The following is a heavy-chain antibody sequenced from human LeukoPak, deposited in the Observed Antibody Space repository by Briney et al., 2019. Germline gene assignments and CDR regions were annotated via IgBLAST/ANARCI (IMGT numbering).Heavy chain of an antibody. Sequence: GGSLRLSCAASGFTFSSYSMNWVRQAPGKGLEWVSYISSSSSTIYYADSVKGRFTISRDNAKNSLYLQMNSLRAEDTAVYYCARDHYAQQLTDYMDVWGKGTTVTVSS. J-gene: IGHJ6*03. V-gene: IGHV3-48*01. CDR1: GFTFSSYS. CDR3: ARDHYAQQLTDYMDV. D-gene: IGHD6-13*01. CDR2: ISSSSSTI.